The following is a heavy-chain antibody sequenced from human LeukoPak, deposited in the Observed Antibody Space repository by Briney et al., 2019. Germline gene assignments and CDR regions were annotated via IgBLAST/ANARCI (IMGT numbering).Heavy chain of an antibody. CDR2: IIPILGIA. V-gene: IGHV1-69*04. CDR3: ARGTPYSNYLNS. CDR1: GGTFSSYA. J-gene: IGHJ4*02. D-gene: IGHD4-11*01. Sequence: GASVKVSCKASGGTFSSYAISWVRQAPGQGLEWRGRIIPILGIANYAQKFQGRVTITADKSTSTAYMELSSLRSEDTAVYYCARGTPYSNYLNSWGQGTLVTVSS.